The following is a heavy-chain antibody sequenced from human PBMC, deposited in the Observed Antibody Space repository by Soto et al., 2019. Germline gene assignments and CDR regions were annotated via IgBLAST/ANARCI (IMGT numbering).Heavy chain of an antibody. D-gene: IGHD2-2*01. V-gene: IGHV1-69*13. Sequence: GASVKVSCKASGGTFSSYAISWVRQAPGQGLEWMGGIIPIFGTANYAQKFQGRVTITADESTSTAYMELSSLRSEDTAVYYCASTGYCSSNSCRMAYYYYGMDVWGQGNTVTVSS. CDR3: ASTGYCSSNSCRMAYYYYGMDV. J-gene: IGHJ6*02. CDR2: IIPIFGTA. CDR1: GGTFSSYA.